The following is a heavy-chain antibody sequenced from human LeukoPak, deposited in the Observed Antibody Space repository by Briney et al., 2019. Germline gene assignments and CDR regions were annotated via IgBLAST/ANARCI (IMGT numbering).Heavy chain of an antibody. CDR1: GFTFSSYA. Sequence: GGSLRLSCAASGFTFSSYAMSWVRQAPGKGLEWVSGISWNSGRTGYADSVKGRFTISRDNAKNSLYLQMNSLRAEDTALYYCAKANYGDYGGYYYYMDVWGKGNTVTISS. J-gene: IGHJ6*03. CDR2: ISWNSGRT. D-gene: IGHD4-17*01. V-gene: IGHV3-9*01. CDR3: AKANYGDYGGYYYYMDV.